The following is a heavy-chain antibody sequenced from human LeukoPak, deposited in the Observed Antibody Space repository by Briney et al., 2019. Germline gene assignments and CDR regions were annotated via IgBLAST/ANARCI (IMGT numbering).Heavy chain of an antibody. CDR1: GYTFTAYY. CDR2: INPNSGGT. V-gene: IGHV1-2*02. Sequence: ASVKVSCKASGYTFTAYYIHWVRQAPGQGLEWLGVINPNSGGTDYAQKSQGRVTMTRDTSISTAYMELSSLRSDDTAVYYCARGGYSYGYLDYWGQGTLVTVSS. J-gene: IGHJ4*02. CDR3: ARGGYSYGYLDY. D-gene: IGHD5-18*01.